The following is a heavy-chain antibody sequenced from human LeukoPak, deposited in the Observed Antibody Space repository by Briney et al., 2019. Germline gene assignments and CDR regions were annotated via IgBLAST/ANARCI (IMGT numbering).Heavy chain of an antibody. D-gene: IGHD3-10*01. V-gene: IGHV3-23*01. CDR2: ISGSGGST. CDR1: GGSISSSSYY. J-gene: IGHJ6*02. CDR3: AKDENEDITMVRGVPPMGMDV. Sequence: ETLSLTCTVSGGSISSSSYYWGWIRQPPGKGLEWVSAISGSGGSTYYADSVKGRFTISRDNSKNTLYLQMNSLRAEDTAVYYCAKDENEDITMVRGVPPMGMDVWGHGTTVTVSS.